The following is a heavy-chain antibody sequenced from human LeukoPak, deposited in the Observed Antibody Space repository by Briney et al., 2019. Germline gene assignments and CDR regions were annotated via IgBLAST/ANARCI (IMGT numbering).Heavy chain of an antibody. CDR2: IDYSGST. CDR1: GGSVSSGSYY. J-gene: IGHJ4*02. D-gene: IGHD2-15*01. Sequence: SETLSLTCTVSGGSVSSGSYYWNWIRQPPGKGLEWIGCIDYSGSTYYDPSLKSRVTVSADTSKNQFSLKLTSVTAADTAVYYCARRWYHAYCDYWGQGSLVTVSS. V-gene: IGHV4-61*01. CDR3: ARRWYHAYCDY.